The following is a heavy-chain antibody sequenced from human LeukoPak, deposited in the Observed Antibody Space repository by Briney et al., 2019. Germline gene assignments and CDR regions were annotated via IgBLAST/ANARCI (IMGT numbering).Heavy chain of an antibody. V-gene: IGHV4-59*08. CDR1: GGSISPHY. CDR2: IHHTGST. Sequence: PSETLSLTCSVSGGSISPHYWTWIRQSPGKGLEWIGYIHHTGSTDYNPSLMSRVTISLDTSKNQFSLRLSSVTAADTAVYYCARRNWEGKDSPLDFWGRGTLVSVSS. J-gene: IGHJ4*02. CDR3: ARRNWEGKDSPLDF. D-gene: IGHD7-27*01.